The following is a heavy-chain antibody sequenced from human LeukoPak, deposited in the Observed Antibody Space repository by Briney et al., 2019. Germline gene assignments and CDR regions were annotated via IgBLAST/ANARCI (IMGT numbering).Heavy chain of an antibody. V-gene: IGHV1-2*02. J-gene: IGHJ5*02. CDR3: ARGATISPRNWFDP. CDR1: GYTFTGYY. Sequence: GASVKVSCKASGYTFTGYYMHWVRQAPGQGLEWMGWINPNSGGTNYAQKFQGRVTMTRDTSISTAYMELGRLRSEDTAVYYCARGATISPRNWFDPWGQGTLVTVSS. CDR2: INPNSGGT. D-gene: IGHD5-12*01.